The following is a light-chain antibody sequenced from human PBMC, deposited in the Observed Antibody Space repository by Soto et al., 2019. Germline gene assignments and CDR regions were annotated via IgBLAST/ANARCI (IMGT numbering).Light chain of an antibody. CDR2: DVS. CDR1: QSVSNS. Sequence: EVVVRQSPAALSLCRGKRATLSCWASQSVSNSLAWYQQRPGQSPRLLIYDVSTRATGIPARFGGSGSGTDFTLTISSLETEDFAVYYCQQRTNWPLTFGGGTKVDIK. V-gene: IGKV3-11*01. J-gene: IGKJ4*01. CDR3: QQRTNWPLT.